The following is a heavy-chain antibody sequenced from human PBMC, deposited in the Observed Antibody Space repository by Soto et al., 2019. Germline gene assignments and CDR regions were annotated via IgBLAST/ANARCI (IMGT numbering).Heavy chain of an antibody. CDR2: INQDVSEK. V-gene: IGHV3-7*01. D-gene: IGHD3-16*01. CDR3: ERDGVEPGLYLES. CDR1: GFIFSSYW. Sequence: RGSLRLSCAAYGFIFSSYWMSWVRQAPGKGLEWVANINQDVSEKYYVDSVKGRFIISRDNAKNSLYLQMNSLRAEDTTIYYCERDGVEPGLYLESWGKEILVNVSS. J-gene: IGHJ4*02.